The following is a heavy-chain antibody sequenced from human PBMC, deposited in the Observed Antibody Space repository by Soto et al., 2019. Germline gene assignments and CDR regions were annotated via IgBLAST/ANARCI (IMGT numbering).Heavy chain of an antibody. D-gene: IGHD3-10*01. CDR1: GGSISSYY. Sequence: AETLSLTCTVSGGSISSYYWSWLRQPPGKGLEWIGYIYYSGSTNYNPSLKSRVTISVDTSKNQFSLKLSSVTAADTAVYYCARDRGTTSSSELPAPPSYYYYYYRTDVWGQGTTVTVSS. CDR3: ARDRGTTSSSELPAPPSYYYYYYRTDV. J-gene: IGHJ6*02. CDR2: IYYSGST. V-gene: IGHV4-59*12.